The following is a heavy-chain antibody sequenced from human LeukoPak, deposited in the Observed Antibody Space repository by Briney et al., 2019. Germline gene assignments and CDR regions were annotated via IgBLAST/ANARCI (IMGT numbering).Heavy chain of an antibody. D-gene: IGHD2-15*01. CDR3: ARDDVPYSA. J-gene: IGHJ5*02. CDR1: GGSIRSYY. CDR2: IYYSGST. Sequence: SETLSLTCTVSGGSIRSYYWSWIRQPPGKGLEWIGYIYYSGSTNYNPSLKSRVSISVDTSKNQFSLKLSSVTAADTAVYYCARDDVPYSAWGQGTPVTVSS. V-gene: IGHV4-59*01.